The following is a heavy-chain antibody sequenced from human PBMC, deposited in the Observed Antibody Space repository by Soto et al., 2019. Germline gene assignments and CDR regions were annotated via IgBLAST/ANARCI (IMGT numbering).Heavy chain of an antibody. CDR1: GFTFSSFG. V-gene: IGHV3-21*01. Sequence: GGSLRLSCAASGFTFSSFGIHWVRQAPGKGLEWVSSISSSSSYIYYADSVKGRFTISRDNAKNSLYLQMNSLRAEDTAVYYCARDLGYYDSSGRRSAFDIWGQGTMVTVSS. CDR3: ARDLGYYDSSGRRSAFDI. CDR2: ISSSSSYI. D-gene: IGHD3-22*01. J-gene: IGHJ3*02.